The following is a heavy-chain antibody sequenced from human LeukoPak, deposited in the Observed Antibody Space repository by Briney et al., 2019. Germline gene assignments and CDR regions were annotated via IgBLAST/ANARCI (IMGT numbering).Heavy chain of an antibody. CDR1: GFTFSNAW. Sequence: GGSLRLSCAASGFTFSNAWMSWVRQAPGKGLEWVGRIKSKTDGGTTDYAAPVKGRFTISRDDSKNTLYLQMNSLKTEDTAVYYCTTGAAVAGTWYYGMDVWGQGTTVTVSS. CDR2: IKSKTDGGTT. V-gene: IGHV3-15*01. CDR3: TTGAAVAGTWYYGMDV. J-gene: IGHJ6*02. D-gene: IGHD6-19*01.